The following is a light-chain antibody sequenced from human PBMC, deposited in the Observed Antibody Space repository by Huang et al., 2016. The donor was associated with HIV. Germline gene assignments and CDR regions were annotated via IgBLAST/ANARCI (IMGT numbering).Light chain of an antibody. CDR3: QQRSNWPPG. CDR1: QSVSSY. CDR2: DTS. V-gene: IGKV3-11*01. Sequence: EIVLTQSPATLSLSPGERATLSCRASQSVSSYLAGYQQKPGQAPRLLIYDTSNRATGIPARFSGSGSGTDFTLTISSLEPEDFAVYYCQQRSNWPPGFGGGTKVEIK. J-gene: IGKJ4*02.